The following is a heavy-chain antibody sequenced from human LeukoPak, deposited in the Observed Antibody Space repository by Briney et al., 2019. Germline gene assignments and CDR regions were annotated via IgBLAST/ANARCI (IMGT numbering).Heavy chain of an antibody. CDR3: AKYTSGTSYRGLDQ. J-gene: IGHJ4*02. CDR1: GFAFSFSA. V-gene: IGHV3-23*01. CDR2: IIGSAVNT. Sequence: GGSLRLSCEASGFAFSFSAMTWVRQAPGTGLEWVSTIIGSAVNTYYADSVKGRFTISRDDSKNTVYLQMNSLRAEDTAVYSCAKYTSGTSYRGLDQWGQGTLVTVSS. D-gene: IGHD3-10*01.